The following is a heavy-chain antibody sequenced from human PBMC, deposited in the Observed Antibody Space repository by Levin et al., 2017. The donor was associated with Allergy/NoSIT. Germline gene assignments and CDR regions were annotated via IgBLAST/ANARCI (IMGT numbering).Heavy chain of an antibody. J-gene: IGHJ4*02. CDR2: VSNSGSTI. V-gene: IGHV3-11*01. Sequence: GESLKISCAASGFTFSNYYMCWIRQAPGKGLEWVSYVSNSGSTIYYADSVKGRFTISRDNAKNSLYLQMNSLRAEDTAVYYCARALTYCGGDCYDSWGQGTLVTVSS. CDR3: ARALTYCGGDCYDS. CDR1: GFTFSNYY. D-gene: IGHD2-21*01.